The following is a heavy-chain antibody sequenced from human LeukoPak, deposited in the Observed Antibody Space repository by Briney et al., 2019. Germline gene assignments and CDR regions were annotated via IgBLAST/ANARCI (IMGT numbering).Heavy chain of an antibody. CDR2: ISSSGSTI. D-gene: IGHD3-3*01. CDR3: ARDGVVMLSHYYYGMDV. Sequence: PGGSLRLSCAASGFTFSDYYMSWIRQAPGKGLEWVSYISSSGSTIYYADSVKGRFTISRDNAKNPLYLRMNSLRAEDTAVYYCARDGVVMLSHYYYGMDVWGQGTTVTVSS. J-gene: IGHJ6*02. V-gene: IGHV3-11*01. CDR1: GFTFSDYY.